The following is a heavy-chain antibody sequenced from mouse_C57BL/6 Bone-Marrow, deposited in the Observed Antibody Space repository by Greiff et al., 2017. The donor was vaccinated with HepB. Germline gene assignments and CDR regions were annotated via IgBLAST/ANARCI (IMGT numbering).Heavy chain of an antibody. CDR3: ARNYGSSYFAWFAY. D-gene: IGHD1-1*01. V-gene: IGHV5-17*01. Sequence: DVQLQESGGGLVKPGGSLKLSCAASGFTFSDYGMHWVRQAPEKGLEWVAYISSGSSTIYYADTVKGRFTITRDNAKNTLFLQMPSLRSEDTAMYYCARNYGSSYFAWFAYWGQGTLVTVSA. CDR1: GFTFSDYG. CDR2: ISSGSSTI. J-gene: IGHJ3*01.